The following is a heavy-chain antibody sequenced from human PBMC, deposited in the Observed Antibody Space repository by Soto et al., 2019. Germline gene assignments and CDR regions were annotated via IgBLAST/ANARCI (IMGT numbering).Heavy chain of an antibody. CDR2: IYYSGST. J-gene: IGHJ4*02. D-gene: IGHD3-10*01. Sequence: PSETLSLTCTVSGGSISSYYWSWIRQPPGKGLEWIGYIYYSGSTNYNPSLKSRVTISVDTSKNQFSLKLSSVTAADTAVYYCARHAHHVDPYRDWGQGTLVTVSS. CDR1: GGSISSYY. CDR3: ARHAHHVDPYRD. V-gene: IGHV4-59*08.